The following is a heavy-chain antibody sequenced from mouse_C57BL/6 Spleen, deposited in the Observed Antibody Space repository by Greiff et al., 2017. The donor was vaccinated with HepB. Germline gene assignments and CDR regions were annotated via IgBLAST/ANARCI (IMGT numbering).Heavy chain of an antibody. CDR1: GFTFNTYA. CDR3: VRDCYYGSNGYFDV. D-gene: IGHD1-1*01. J-gene: IGHJ1*03. V-gene: IGHV10-3*01. Sequence: EVQLVESGGGLVQPKGSLKLSCAASGFTFNTYAMHWVRQAPGKGVEWVARIRSKSSNYATYYADSVKDRFTISRDDSQSMLYLQMNNLKTEDTAMYYCVRDCYYGSNGYFDVWGTGTTVTVSS. CDR2: IRSKSSNYAT.